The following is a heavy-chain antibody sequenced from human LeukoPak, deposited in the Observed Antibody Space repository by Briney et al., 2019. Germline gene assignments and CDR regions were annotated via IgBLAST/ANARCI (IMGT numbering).Heavy chain of an antibody. CDR1: GGSISSSSYY. V-gene: IGHV4-39*01. Sequence: SETLSLTCTVSGGSISSSSYYWGWIRQPPGKGLEWIGSIYYSGSTYYNPSLKSRVTISVDTSKNQFSLKLSSMTAADTAVYYCARRGYSYVGGAFDIWGQGTMVTVSS. J-gene: IGHJ3*02. D-gene: IGHD5-18*01. CDR2: IYYSGST. CDR3: ARRGYSYVGGAFDI.